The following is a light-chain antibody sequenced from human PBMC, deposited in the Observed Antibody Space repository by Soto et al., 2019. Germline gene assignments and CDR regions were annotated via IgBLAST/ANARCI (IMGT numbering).Light chain of an antibody. CDR2: EVS. CDR3: TSYTSTITPL. CDR1: SSDGGGYNY. V-gene: IGLV2-14*01. Sequence: QSVLTQPASVSGSPGQAITISCTGTSSDGGGYNYVSWYQQHPGKAPKLMIYEVSNRPSGVSDRFSGSKSGNTASLTISGLQAEVEAGYGCTSYTSTITPLLGTEPK. J-gene: IGLJ1*01.